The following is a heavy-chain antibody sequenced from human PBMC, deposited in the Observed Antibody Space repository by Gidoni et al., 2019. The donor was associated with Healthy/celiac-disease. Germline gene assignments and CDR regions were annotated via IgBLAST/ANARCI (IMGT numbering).Heavy chain of an antibody. CDR1: GFTFSSSG. V-gene: IGHV3-30*18. CDR3: AKGGRRYCSSTSCYIVY. D-gene: IGHD2-2*02. CDR2: ISYDGSNK. J-gene: IGHJ4*02. Sequence: QVQLVESGGGVVQPGRSLRLSCAASGFTFSSSGMHWVRQAPGKGLERVAVISYDGSNKYYADSVKGRFTISRDNSKNTLYLQMNSLRAEDTAVYYCAKGGRRYCSSTSCYIVYWGQGTLVTVSS.